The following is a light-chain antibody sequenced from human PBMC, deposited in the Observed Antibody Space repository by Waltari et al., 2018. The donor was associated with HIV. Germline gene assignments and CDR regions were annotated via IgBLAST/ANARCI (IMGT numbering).Light chain of an antibody. CDR1: SRDVGGPNY. Sequence: QSALTQPASVSGSLGQSITISCTGTSRDVGGPNYVSWYQLHPGKAPKLIIYEVSNRPSGVSNRFSGSKSGNTASLTISGLQAEDEADFYCSSYSSSSIVAVFGGGTTLTVL. CDR3: SSYSSSSIVAV. J-gene: IGLJ2*01. V-gene: IGLV2-14*01. CDR2: EVS.